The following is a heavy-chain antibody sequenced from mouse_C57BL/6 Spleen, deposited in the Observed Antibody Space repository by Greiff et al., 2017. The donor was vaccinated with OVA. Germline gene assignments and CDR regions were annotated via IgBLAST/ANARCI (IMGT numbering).Heavy chain of an antibody. J-gene: IGHJ3*01. CDR1: GYTFTSYW. D-gene: IGHD2-3*01. CDR3: AKGIYDGYYAWFAY. V-gene: IGHV1-64*01. CDR2: IHPNSGST. Sequence: QVQLKQPGAELVKPGASVKLSCKASGYTFTSYWMHWVKQRPGQGLEWIGMIHPNSGSTNYNEKFKSKATLTVDKSSSTAYMKLSSLTSEDSAVYYCAKGIYDGYYAWFAYWGQGTLVTVSA.